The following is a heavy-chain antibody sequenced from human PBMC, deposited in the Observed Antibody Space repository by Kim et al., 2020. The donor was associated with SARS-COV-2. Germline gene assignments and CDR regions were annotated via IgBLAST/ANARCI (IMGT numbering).Heavy chain of an antibody. V-gene: IGHV3-23*01. CDR1: GFTFSGYA. Sequence: GGSLRLSCAASGFTFSGYAMNWVRQAPGKGLEWVSGLSDDGRATYYADSVKGRFTISRDNSKNMVHLQMNSLSAEDTAVYYCAKARGGSLSQDDFAYWG. J-gene: IGHJ4*01. CDR2: LSDDGRAT. D-gene: IGHD1-26*01. CDR3: AKARGGSLSQDDFAY.